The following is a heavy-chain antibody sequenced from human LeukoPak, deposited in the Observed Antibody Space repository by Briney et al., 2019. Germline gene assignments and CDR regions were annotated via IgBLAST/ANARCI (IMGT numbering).Heavy chain of an antibody. CDR1: GYNFTSYW. J-gene: IGHJ4*02. Sequence: GESLKISCKGSGYNFTSYWIGWVRQMPGKGLEWMGIIYPDDSNTRYSPSFQGQVTFSVDKSINTAYLQWSSLKASDTATYYCARQSVTLVRGIIIEYLDYWGQGTLVTVSS. CDR2: IYPDDSNT. V-gene: IGHV5-51*01. D-gene: IGHD3-10*01. CDR3: ARQSVTLVRGIIIEYLDY.